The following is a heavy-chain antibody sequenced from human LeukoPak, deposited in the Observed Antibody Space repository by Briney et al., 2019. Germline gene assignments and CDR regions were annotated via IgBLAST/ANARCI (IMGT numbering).Heavy chain of an antibody. CDR2: IIPIFGTA. D-gene: IGHD2-2*01. Sequence: ASMKVSCKASGGTFSSYAISWVRQAPGQGLEWMGGIIPIFGTANYAQKFQGRVTITADKSTSTAYMELSSLRSEDTAVYYCARDQVVPAARHEYFQHWGQGTLVTVSS. CDR3: ARDQVVPAARHEYFQH. CDR1: GGTFSSYA. V-gene: IGHV1-69*06. J-gene: IGHJ1*01.